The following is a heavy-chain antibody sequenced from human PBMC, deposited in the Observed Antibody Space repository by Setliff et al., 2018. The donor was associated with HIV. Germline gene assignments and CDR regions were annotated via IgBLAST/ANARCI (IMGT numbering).Heavy chain of an antibody. CDR3: ATKVHCTNGVCLDAFDT. V-gene: IGHV1-2*06. CDR2: INPNSGGT. D-gene: IGHD2-8*01. J-gene: IGHJ3*02. Sequence: ASVKVSCKASGHTFTGYFIHWVRQAPGQGLEWMGRINPNSGGTNYAQKFQGRVTMTRDTSISTAHMELSRLRSDDTAVYYCATKVHCTNGVCLDAFDTWGQGAMVTVSS. CDR1: GHTFTGYF.